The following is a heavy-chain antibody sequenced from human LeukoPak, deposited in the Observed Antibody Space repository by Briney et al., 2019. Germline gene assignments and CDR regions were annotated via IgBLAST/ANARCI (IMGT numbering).Heavy chain of an antibody. CDR1: GFTFSSYA. CDR3: AKADAVKARAGGSCCTAFDY. CDR2: ISGSGGST. V-gene: IGHV3-23*01. Sequence: PGGSLRLSCAASGFTFSSYAMSWVRQAPGKGLEWVSAISGSGGSTYYADSVKGRFTISRDNSKNTLYLQMNSLRAEDTAVYYCAKADAVKARAGGSCCTAFDYWGQGTLDTVSS. D-gene: IGHD2-15*01. J-gene: IGHJ4*02.